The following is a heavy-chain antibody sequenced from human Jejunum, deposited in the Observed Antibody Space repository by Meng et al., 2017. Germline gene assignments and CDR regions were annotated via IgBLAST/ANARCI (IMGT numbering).Heavy chain of an antibody. V-gene: IGHV7-4-1*02. D-gene: IGHD2-2*01. Sequence: QVQLVQSGSELKKPGASVKVSFEASGYTFSVYGMNWVRQAPGQGLEWMGWINTKTGKPTYAQGFTGRFVFSLDTSGSTAYLQINSLEAEDTAVYYCARGIVIVPAIMPDYWGQGTLVTVSS. CDR3: ARGIVIVPAIMPDY. CDR2: INTKTGKP. J-gene: IGHJ4*02. CDR1: GYTFSVYG.